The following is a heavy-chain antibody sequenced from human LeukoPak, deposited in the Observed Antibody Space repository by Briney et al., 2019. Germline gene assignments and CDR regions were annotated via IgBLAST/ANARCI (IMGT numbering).Heavy chain of an antibody. V-gene: IGHV3-53*01. CDR1: GFTFSSYS. CDR2: IYSGGST. J-gene: IGHJ4*02. D-gene: IGHD5-24*01. CDR3: ARDPIGRDGYNYDY. Sequence: PGGSLRLSCAASGFTFSSYSMSWVRQAPGKGLEWVSVIYSGGSTYYADSVKGRFTISRDNSKNTLYLQMNSLRAEDTAVYYCARDPIGRDGYNYDYWGQGTLVTVSS.